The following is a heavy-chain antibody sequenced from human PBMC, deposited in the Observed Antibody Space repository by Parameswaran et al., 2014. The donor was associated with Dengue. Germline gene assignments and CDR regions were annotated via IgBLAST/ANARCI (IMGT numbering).Heavy chain of an antibody. V-gene: IGHV4-34*01. CDR3: ARGGRGYYGSGSYYNPYYGMDV. Sequence: RWIRQPPGKGLEWIGEINHSGSTNYNPSLKSRVTISVDTSKNQFSLKLSSVTAADTAVYYCARGGRGYYGSGSYYNPYYGMDVWGQGTTVTVSS. J-gene: IGHJ6*02. D-gene: IGHD3-10*01. CDR2: INHSGST.